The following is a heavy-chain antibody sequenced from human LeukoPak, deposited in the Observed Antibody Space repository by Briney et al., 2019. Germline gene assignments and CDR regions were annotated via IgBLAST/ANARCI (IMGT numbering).Heavy chain of an antibody. V-gene: IGHV7-4-1*02. Sequence: GASVKVSCKASGYTFTSYAMNWVRQAPGQGLEWMGWINTNTGNPTYAQGFTGRFVFSLDTSVSTAYLQISSLKAEDTAVYYCARDFIAARPYYYYGMDVWGQGTTVTVSS. CDR2: INTNTGNP. D-gene: IGHD6-6*01. J-gene: IGHJ6*02. CDR3: ARDFIAARPYYYYGMDV. CDR1: GYTFTSYA.